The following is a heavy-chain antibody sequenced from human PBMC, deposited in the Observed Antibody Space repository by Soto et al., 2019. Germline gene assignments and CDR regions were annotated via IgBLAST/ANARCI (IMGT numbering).Heavy chain of an antibody. J-gene: IGHJ6*02. CDR1: GYTFTSYY. D-gene: IGHD2-2*01. Sequence: SVKVSCKASGYTFTSYYMHWVRQAPGQGLEWMGGIIPIFGTANYAQKFQGRVTITADKSTSTAYMELSSLRSEDTAVYYCARRVPAASYYYYGMDVWGQGTTVTVSS. CDR2: IIPIFGTA. CDR3: ARRVPAASYYYYGMDV. V-gene: IGHV1-69*06.